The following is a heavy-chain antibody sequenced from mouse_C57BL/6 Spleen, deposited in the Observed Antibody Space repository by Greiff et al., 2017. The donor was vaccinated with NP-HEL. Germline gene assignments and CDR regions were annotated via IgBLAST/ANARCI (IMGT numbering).Heavy chain of an antibody. CDR2: ISYDGST. J-gene: IGHJ4*01. CDR1: GYSITSGYY. Sequence: EVKLQESGPGLVKPSQSLSLPCSVTGYSITSGYYWNWIRQFPGNKLEWMGYISYDGSTNYNPSLKNRISITRDTSKNQFFLKLNSVTTEDTATYYCASYYGSSYLYAMDYWGQGTSVTVSS. V-gene: IGHV3-6*01. D-gene: IGHD1-1*01. CDR3: ASYYGSSYLYAMDY.